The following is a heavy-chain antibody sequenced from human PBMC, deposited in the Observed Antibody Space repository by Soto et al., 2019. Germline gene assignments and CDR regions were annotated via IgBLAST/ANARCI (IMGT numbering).Heavy chain of an antibody. J-gene: IGHJ6*02. Sequence: SETLSLTCTVSGGSISSGGYYWSWIRQHPGKGLEWIGYIYYSGSTYYNPSLKSRVTISVDTSKNQFSLKLSSVTAADTAVYYCARVSYSSYPRYHYYGMDVWGQGTTVTVSS. CDR3: ARVSYSSYPRYHYYGMDV. V-gene: IGHV4-31*03. D-gene: IGHD6-6*01. CDR1: GGSISSGGYY. CDR2: IYYSGST.